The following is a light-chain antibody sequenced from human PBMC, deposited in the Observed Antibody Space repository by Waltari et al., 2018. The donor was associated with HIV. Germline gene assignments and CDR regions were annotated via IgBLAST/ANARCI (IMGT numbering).Light chain of an antibody. J-gene: IGLJ2*01. CDR1: SSDVCAYNS. CDR2: EVS. Sequence: QSALTQPPSASGSPGQSVTISCAGTSSDVCAYNSVSWSQHHPGKAPKLLISEVSTRPSGVPDRFSGSKSCNTASLTVAGLQAEDEADYYCTSYAGNNWIFGGGTKMTVL. CDR3: TSYAGNNWI. V-gene: IGLV2-8*01.